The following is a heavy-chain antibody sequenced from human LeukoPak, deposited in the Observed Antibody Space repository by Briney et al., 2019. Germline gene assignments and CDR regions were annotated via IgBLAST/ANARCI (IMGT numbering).Heavy chain of an antibody. D-gene: IGHD6-13*01. CDR1: GGSLSSYF. V-gene: IGHV4-59*08. Sequence: TSETLSLTCTVSGGSLSSYFWNWIRQPPGKGLEWIGYMHNSGTSNYNPSLKSRVTISVDTTKNQFSLKLSSVTAADTAVYYCARTGSSWYNDYYYYMDVWGKGTTVTVSS. CDR2: MHNSGTS. J-gene: IGHJ6*03. CDR3: ARTGSSWYNDYYYYMDV.